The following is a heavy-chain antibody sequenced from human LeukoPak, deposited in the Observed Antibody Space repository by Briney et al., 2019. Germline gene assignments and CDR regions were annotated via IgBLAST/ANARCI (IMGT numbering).Heavy chain of an antibody. Sequence: SETLSLTCAVYGGSFSGYYWSWIRQPPGKGLEWIGEINHSGSTNYNPSLKSRVTISVDTSKNQFSLKLSSVTAADTAVYYCARGVSWFDPWGQGTLVTVSS. CDR2: INHSGST. D-gene: IGHD4-23*01. V-gene: IGHV4-34*01. CDR3: ARGVSWFDP. CDR1: GGSFSGYY. J-gene: IGHJ5*02.